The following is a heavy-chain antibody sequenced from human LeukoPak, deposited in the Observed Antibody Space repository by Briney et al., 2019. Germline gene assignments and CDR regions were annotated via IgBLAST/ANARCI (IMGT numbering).Heavy chain of an antibody. J-gene: IGHJ4*02. CDR1: GGSISSYY. Sequence: SETLSLTCTVSGGSISSYYWSWIRQPPGKGLEWIGYIYYSGSTNYNPSLKSRVTISVDTSKNQFSLKLSSVTAADTAVYDCAGSSSWYGVNFDYWGQGTLVTVSS. D-gene: IGHD6-13*01. CDR2: IYYSGST. CDR3: AGSSSWYGVNFDY. V-gene: IGHV4-59*01.